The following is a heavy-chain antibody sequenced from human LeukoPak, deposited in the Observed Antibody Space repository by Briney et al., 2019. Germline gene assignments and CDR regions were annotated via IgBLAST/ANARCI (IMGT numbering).Heavy chain of an antibody. CDR3: ARVDLTYYYDSSGYDFDY. D-gene: IGHD3-22*01. Sequence: ASVKVSCKASGYTLTSYGISWVRQAPGQGLEWMGWISAYNGNTNYAQKLQGRVTMTTDTSTSTAYMELRSLRSDDTAVYYCARVDLTYYYDSSGYDFDYWGQGTLVTVSS. J-gene: IGHJ4*02. V-gene: IGHV1-18*01. CDR2: ISAYNGNT. CDR1: GYTLTSYG.